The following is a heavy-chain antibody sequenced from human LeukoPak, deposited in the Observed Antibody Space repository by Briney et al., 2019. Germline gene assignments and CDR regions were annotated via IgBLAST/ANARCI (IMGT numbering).Heavy chain of an antibody. D-gene: IGHD3-16*02. V-gene: IGHV3-21*01. CDR3: ARDYDYVWGSYRSGAFDI. CDR2: LSSRSRYI. J-gene: IGHJ3*02. CDR1: GFTFSNYA. Sequence: GGSLRLSCAASGFTFSNYAMTWVRQAPGKGLEWVSSLSSRSRYIYYADSLKGRFTISRDNAKNSLYLQMNSLRAEDTAVYYCARDYDYVWGSYRSGAFDIWGQGTMVTVSS.